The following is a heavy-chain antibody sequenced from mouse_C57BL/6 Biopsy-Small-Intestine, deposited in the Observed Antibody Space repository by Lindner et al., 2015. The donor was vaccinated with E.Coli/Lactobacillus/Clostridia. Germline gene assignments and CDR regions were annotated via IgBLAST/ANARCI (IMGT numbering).Heavy chain of an antibody. D-gene: IGHD2-12*01. J-gene: IGHJ4*01. CDR2: ILPGSGST. Sequence: VQLQESGAEVMKPGASAKLSCKATGYTISGSWIEWVKERPGHGLEWIGEILPGSGSTNYNEKFKDKATFTADASSNTAYMQLSSLTTEDSAIYYCARFPYYSDPYAMDYWGQGTSVTVSS. V-gene: IGHV1-9*01. CDR3: ARFPYYSDPYAMDY. CDR1: GYTISGSW.